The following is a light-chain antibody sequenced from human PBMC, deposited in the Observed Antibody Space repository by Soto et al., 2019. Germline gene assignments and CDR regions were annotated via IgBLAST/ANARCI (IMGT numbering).Light chain of an antibody. CDR1: QSVSSDF. Sequence: PGERATLSCRASQSVSSDFLSWYQQKPGRAPRLLIYGASYRATGIPDRFSGSGSGTDFTLTIRRLEAEDFAMYYCQQYGSTPPVTFGGGTKVEIK. CDR2: GAS. J-gene: IGKJ4*01. CDR3: QQYGSTPPVT. V-gene: IGKV3-20*01.